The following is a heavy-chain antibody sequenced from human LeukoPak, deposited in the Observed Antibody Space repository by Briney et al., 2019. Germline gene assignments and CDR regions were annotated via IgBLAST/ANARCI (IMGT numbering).Heavy chain of an antibody. CDR2: ISSSGSSK. Sequence: PGGSLRLSCAASGFSFSGYDMNWVRQAPGRGLERVSHISSSGSSKYYADSVKGRFTISRDNAKKSLYLQMNNLRAEDTALYYCARAEAPYCGGDCYFWFDPWGQGTLVTVSS. CDR3: ARAEAPYCGGDCYFWFDP. D-gene: IGHD2-21*02. J-gene: IGHJ5*02. CDR1: GFSFSGYD. V-gene: IGHV3-48*03.